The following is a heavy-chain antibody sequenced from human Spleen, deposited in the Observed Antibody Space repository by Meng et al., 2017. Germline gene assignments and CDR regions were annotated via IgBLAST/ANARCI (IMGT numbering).Heavy chain of an antibody. Sequence: SETLSLTCAVSGTSVSSSNWWTWVRQPPGKGLEWIGEIDHSGTTNYNPSLKSRLTIPVDKSKNQFSLKLSSATAADTAVYYCARDSRTINYYGMDVWGQGTTVTVSS. CDR1: GTSVSSSNW. V-gene: IGHV4-4*02. CDR3: ARDSRTINYYGMDV. J-gene: IGHJ6*02. D-gene: IGHD1-7*01. CDR2: IDHSGTT.